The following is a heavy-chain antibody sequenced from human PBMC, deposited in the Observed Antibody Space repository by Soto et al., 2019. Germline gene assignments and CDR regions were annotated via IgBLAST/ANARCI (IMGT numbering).Heavy chain of an antibody. V-gene: IGHV1-69*02. CDR1: GGTFSSYT. CDR2: IIPILGIA. Sequence: QVQLVQSGAEVKKPGSSVKVSCKASGGTFSSYTISWVRQAPGQGLEWMGRIIPILGIANYAQKFQGRVTITADKSTSTAYMELSSLRSEDTAVYYCARLDGATAVYYYGMDVWGQGTTVTVSS. CDR3: ARLDGATAVYYYGMDV. D-gene: IGHD1-26*01. J-gene: IGHJ6*02.